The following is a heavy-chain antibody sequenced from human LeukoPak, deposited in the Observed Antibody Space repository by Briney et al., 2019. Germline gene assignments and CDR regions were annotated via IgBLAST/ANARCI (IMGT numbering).Heavy chain of an antibody. CDR1: GGSISSSSYY. Sequence: PSETLSLTCTVSGGSISSSSYYWGWIRQPPGKGLEWIGSIYYSGSTYYNPSPKSRVTISVDTSKNQFSLKLSSVTAADTAVYYCHYYCTNGVCSPFDYWGQGTLVTVSS. J-gene: IGHJ4*02. V-gene: IGHV4-39*01. CDR3: HYYCTNGVCSPFDY. D-gene: IGHD2-8*01. CDR2: IYYSGST.